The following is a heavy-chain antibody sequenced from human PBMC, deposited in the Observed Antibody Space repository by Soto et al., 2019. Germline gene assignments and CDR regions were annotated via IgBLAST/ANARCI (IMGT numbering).Heavy chain of an antibody. CDR1: GGSISSGGYY. CDR3: ARAVATYDYYFDY. J-gene: IGHJ4*02. D-gene: IGHD5-12*01. V-gene: IGHV4-31*03. CDR2: IYYSGST. Sequence: QVQLQESGPGLVKPSQTLPLTCTVSGGSISSGGYYWSWIRQHPGKGLEWIGNIYYSGSTSYNPSLKSRVTISLDTSKNQVALRLSSVTAADTAMYYCARAVATYDYYFDYWGQGTLVTGSS.